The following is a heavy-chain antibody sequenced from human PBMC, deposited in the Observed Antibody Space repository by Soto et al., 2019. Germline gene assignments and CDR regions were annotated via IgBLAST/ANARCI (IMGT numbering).Heavy chain of an antibody. CDR3: ARLSVVVVAATADYYYYMDV. D-gene: IGHD2-15*01. CDR1: GYTFTSYG. CDR2: ISAYNGNT. V-gene: IGHV1-18*01. Sequence: ASVKVSCKASGYTFTSYGISWVRQAPGQGLEWKGWISAYNGNTNYAQKLQGRVTMTTDTSTSTAYLELRSLRSDDTAVYYCARLSVVVVAATADYYYYMDVWGKGTTVTVSS. J-gene: IGHJ6*03.